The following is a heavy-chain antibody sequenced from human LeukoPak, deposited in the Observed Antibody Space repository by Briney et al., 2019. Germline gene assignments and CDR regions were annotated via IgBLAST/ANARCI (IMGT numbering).Heavy chain of an antibody. D-gene: IGHD6-19*01. J-gene: IGHJ4*02. CDR2: MNPNSGNT. V-gene: IGHV1-8*01. CDR3: ARGRSYSSGWYGVY. CDR1: GYTFTSYD. Sequence: ASVKVSCKASGYTFTSYDINWVRQATGQGLEWMGWMNPNSGNTGYAQKFQGRVTMTRNTSISTAYMELSSLRSEDTVVYYCARGRSYSSGWYGVYWGQGTLVTVSS.